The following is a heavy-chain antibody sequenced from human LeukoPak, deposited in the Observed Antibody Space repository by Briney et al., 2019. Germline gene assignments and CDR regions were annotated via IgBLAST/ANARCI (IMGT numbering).Heavy chain of an antibody. J-gene: IGHJ6*03. Sequence: GGSLRLSCAASGFTFSSYSMNWVRQAPGKGLEWVSSISSSSSYIYYADSVKGRFTISRDNAKNSLYLQMNSLRAEDTAVYYCARTNIVVVPAAIAQSGRYYYYYMDVWGKGTTVTVSS. CDR2: ISSSSSYI. CDR1: GFTFSSYS. V-gene: IGHV3-21*01. D-gene: IGHD2-2*02. CDR3: ARTNIVVVPAAIAQSGRYYYYYMDV.